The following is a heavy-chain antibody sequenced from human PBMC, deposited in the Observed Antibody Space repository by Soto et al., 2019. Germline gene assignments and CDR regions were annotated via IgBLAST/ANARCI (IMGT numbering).Heavy chain of an antibody. Sequence: PGGSLRLSCAASGFTFSDYAMHWVRQAPGKGLEWVSVIYSGGSTYYADSVKGRFTISRDNSKNTLYLQMNSLRAEDTAVYYCARNYYDSSGGFDYWGQGTLVTVSS. V-gene: IGHV3-53*01. CDR2: IYSGGST. J-gene: IGHJ4*02. D-gene: IGHD3-22*01. CDR1: GFTFSDYA. CDR3: ARNYYDSSGGFDY.